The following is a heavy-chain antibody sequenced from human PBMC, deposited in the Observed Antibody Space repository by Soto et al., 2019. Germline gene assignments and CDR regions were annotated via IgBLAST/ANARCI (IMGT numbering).Heavy chain of an antibody. CDR3: ARGPGDYGDYGVFY. Sequence: QVQLQESGPGLVKPSQTLSLTCTVSGGSISSGGYYWIWIRQHPGKGLEWIGYIYYSGSTYYNPSLKSRVTISVDTSKNQFSLKLSSVTAADTAVYYCARGPGDYGDYGVFYWGQGTLVTVSS. CDR1: GGSISSGGYY. D-gene: IGHD4-17*01. V-gene: IGHV4-31*03. CDR2: IYYSGST. J-gene: IGHJ4*02.